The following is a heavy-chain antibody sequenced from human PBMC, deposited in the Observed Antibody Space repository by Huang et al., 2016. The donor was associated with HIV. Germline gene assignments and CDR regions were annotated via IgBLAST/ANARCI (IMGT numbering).Heavy chain of an antibody. V-gene: IGHV4-59*11. CDR2: IDYSGST. CDR3: ARDHHDFWRGYRRMYFFDH. Sequence: QVQLQESGPGLVKPSETLSLTCTVSGGSISTHYWSWIRQPPGKGLEWSWSIDYSGSTNYSPSLKRRVTILLDTSKNQFSLRVNSVTAADTAMYYCARDHHDFWRGYRRMYFFDHWGQGTLVTVSS. J-gene: IGHJ4*02. CDR1: GGSISTHY. D-gene: IGHD3-3*01.